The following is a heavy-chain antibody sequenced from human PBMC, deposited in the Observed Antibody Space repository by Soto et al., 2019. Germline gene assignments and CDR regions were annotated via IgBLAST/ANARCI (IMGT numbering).Heavy chain of an antibody. V-gene: IGHV3-33*01. Sequence: GGSLRLSCAASGFTFSNHGMSWVRQAPGKGLEWVAVIWYDGTNKYYGDSVEGRFTISRDNSKSTLYLQLNNLGAEDTAVYYCARLYGNYVTYFDYWGHGPLVTVSS. CDR2: IWYDGTNK. D-gene: IGHD4-17*01. CDR1: GFTFSNHG. CDR3: ARLYGNYVTYFDY. J-gene: IGHJ4*01.